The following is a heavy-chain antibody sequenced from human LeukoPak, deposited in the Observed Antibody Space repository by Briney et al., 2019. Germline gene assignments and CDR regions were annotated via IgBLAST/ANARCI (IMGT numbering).Heavy chain of an antibody. D-gene: IGHD3-16*01. V-gene: IGHV3-7*01. CDR3: AYTNHLTY. CDR1: GLTFSGQW. J-gene: IGHJ4*02. Sequence: PRGSLRLSCAASGLTFSGQWMNWVRQAPGQGLEWVANIKYDGSEEYYADSVKGRFTISRDNAKNSLSLQMNYVRGGDTAIYYCAYTNHLTYWGQGTLVTVSS. CDR2: IKYDGSEE.